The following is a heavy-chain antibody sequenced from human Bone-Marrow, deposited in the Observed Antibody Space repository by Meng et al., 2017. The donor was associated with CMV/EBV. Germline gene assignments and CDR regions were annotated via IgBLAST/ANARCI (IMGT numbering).Heavy chain of an antibody. Sequence: SVKVSCKASGYTFTSYGISWVRQAPGQGLEWMGGIIPILGIANYAQKFQGRVTITADKSTSTAYMELSSLRSEDTAVYYCARGLASAGIDPWGQGSLVTVSS. V-gene: IGHV1-69*10. CDR3: ARGLASAGIDP. CDR1: GYTFTSYG. CDR2: IIPILGIA. D-gene: IGHD6-13*01. J-gene: IGHJ5*02.